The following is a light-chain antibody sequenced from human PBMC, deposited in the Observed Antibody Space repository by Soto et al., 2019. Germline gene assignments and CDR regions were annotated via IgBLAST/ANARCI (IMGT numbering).Light chain of an antibody. V-gene: IGKV3-20*01. CDR2: DAS. CDR3: QQYGSSPLT. J-gene: IGKJ4*01. Sequence: IVLTQSPATLSLSPGGRATLSCRASQSVSNSLAWYQQKPGQAPRLLIYDASNRATGIPARFSGSGSGTDFTLTISRLEPEDFAVYYCQQYGSSPLTFGGGTKVDIK. CDR1: QSVSNS.